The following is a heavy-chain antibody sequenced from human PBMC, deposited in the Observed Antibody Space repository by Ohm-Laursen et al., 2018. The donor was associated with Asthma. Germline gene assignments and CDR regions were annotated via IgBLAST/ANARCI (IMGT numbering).Heavy chain of an antibody. D-gene: IGHD2-15*01. CDR2: ISYDGSNK. J-gene: IGHJ4*02. V-gene: IGHV3-30*03. Sequence: SLRLSCAASGFTFSSYGMHWVRQAPGKGLEWVAVISYDGSNKYYADSVKGRFTISRDNSKNTLYLQMNSLRAEDTAVYYCARNTRGYCSFWGQGTLVTVSS. CDR1: GFTFSSYG. CDR3: ARNTRGYCSF.